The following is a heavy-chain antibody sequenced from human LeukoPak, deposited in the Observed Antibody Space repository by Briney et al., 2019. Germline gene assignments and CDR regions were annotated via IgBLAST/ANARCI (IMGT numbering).Heavy chain of an antibody. Sequence: HPGGSLRLSCAASGFTFSSYAMHWVRQAPGKGLEWVAVISYDGSNKYYADSVKGRFTISRDNSKNTLYLQMNSLRAEDTAVYYCARGRPKTYGDYLYGMDVWGQGTTVTVSS. CDR1: GFTFSSYA. D-gene: IGHD4-17*01. J-gene: IGHJ6*02. CDR2: ISYDGSNK. CDR3: ARGRPKTYGDYLYGMDV. V-gene: IGHV3-30-3*01.